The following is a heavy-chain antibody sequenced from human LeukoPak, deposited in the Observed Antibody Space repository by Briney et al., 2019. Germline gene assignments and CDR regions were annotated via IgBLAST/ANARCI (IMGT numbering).Heavy chain of an antibody. J-gene: IGHJ4*02. CDR3: AYSSAWPFNY. CDR2: VKTKTDGGTI. V-gene: IGHV3-15*01. CDR1: GFTFTNAW. Sequence: GGSLRLSCAASGFTFTNAWMSWVRQAPGKGLEWVGRVKTKTDGGTIDYAAPVKGRFTISRDDSKNTLYLQMNNLKTEDTAVYYCAYSSAWPFNYWGQGALVTVYS. D-gene: IGHD6-19*01.